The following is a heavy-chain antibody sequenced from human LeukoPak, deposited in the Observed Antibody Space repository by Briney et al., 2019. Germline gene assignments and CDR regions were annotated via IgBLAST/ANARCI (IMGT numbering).Heavy chain of an antibody. D-gene: IGHD6-19*01. Sequence: PGGSLRLSCAASGFTFSSYWMSWVRQAPGKGLESVANIKQDGSEKYYVDSVKGRFTISRDNSKNTLYLQMNSLRAEDTAVYYCARDQGKQWLKQIYDYWGQGTLVTVSS. CDR1: GFTFSSYW. V-gene: IGHV3-7*01. J-gene: IGHJ4*02. CDR3: ARDQGKQWLKQIYDY. CDR2: IKQDGSEK.